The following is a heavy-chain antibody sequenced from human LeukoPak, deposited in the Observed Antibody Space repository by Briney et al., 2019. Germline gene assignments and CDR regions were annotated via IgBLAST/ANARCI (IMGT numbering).Heavy chain of an antibody. CDR2: INLNSGGT. D-gene: IGHD6-19*01. CDR3: ARFTVIAVAGTRNYYFDY. V-gene: IGHV1-2*02. CDR1: GYTFTGYY. J-gene: IGHJ4*02. Sequence: ASVKVSCKASGYTFTGYYTHWVRQAPGQGLEWMGWINLNSGGTNYAQKFQGRVTMTRDTSISTAYMELSRLRSDDTAVYYCARFTVIAVAGTRNYYFDYWGQGTLVTVSS.